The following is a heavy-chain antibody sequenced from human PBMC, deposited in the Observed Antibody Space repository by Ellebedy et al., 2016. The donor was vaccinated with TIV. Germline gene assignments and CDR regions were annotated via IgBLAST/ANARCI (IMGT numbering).Heavy chain of an antibody. Sequence: PGGSLRLSCVASGFAVNGYYITWVRQAPGKGLDWVSVIFTSDVTSYTDSVKGRFTISRDNAKNSLSLQMDSLRAEDTAVYYCARGKGYCPTTSCLFDYWGQGTLVTVSS. CDR3: ARGKGYCPTTSCLFDY. CDR1: GFAVNGYY. V-gene: IGHV3-53*01. D-gene: IGHD2-2*01. CDR2: IFTSDVT. J-gene: IGHJ4*02.